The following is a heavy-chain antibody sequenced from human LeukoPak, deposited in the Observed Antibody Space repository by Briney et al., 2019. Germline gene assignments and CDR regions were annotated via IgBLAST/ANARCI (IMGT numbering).Heavy chain of an antibody. J-gene: IGHJ4*02. CDR2: INYSGNT. D-gene: IGHD5-18*01. Sequence: SETLSLTCTVSGGSISSYYWSWIRQPPGKGLEWIGYINYSGNTNYNPSLKSRVTISVDTSKNQFSLKLSSVTAADTAVYYCARVGDTAMVLVYWGQGTLVTVSS. V-gene: IGHV4-59*01. CDR3: ARVGDTAMVLVY. CDR1: GGSISSYY.